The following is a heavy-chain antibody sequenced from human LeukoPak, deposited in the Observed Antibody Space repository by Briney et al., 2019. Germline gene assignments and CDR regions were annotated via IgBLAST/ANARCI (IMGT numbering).Heavy chain of an antibody. J-gene: IGHJ5*02. CDR1: GGTFSSYA. V-gene: IGHV1-69*04. D-gene: IGHD2-2*01. CDR2: IIPILGIA. CDR3: ARGIVVVPAAEGHWFDP. Sequence: SVKVSCKASGGTFSSYAISWVRQAPGQGLEWMGRIIPILGIANYAQKFQGRVTITADKSTSTAYMELSSLRSEDTAVYYCARGIVVVPAAEGHWFDPWGQGTLVTVSS.